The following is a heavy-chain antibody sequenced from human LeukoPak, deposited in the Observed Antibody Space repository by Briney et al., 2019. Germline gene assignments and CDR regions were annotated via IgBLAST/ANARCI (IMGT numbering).Heavy chain of an antibody. CDR2: ISGSGGST. Sequence: GGSLRLSCAASGYTFSSYAMSWVRQAPGKGLEWVSAISGSGGSTYYADPVKGRFTISRDNSKNTLYLQMNSLRAEDTAVYYCAIASPWRGGYSYGPIDYWGQGTLVTVSS. CDR3: AIASPWRGGYSYGPIDY. D-gene: IGHD5-18*01. V-gene: IGHV3-23*01. J-gene: IGHJ4*02. CDR1: GYTFSSYA.